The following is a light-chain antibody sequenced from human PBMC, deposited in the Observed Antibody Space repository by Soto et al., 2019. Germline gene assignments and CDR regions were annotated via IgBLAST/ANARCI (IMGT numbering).Light chain of an antibody. Sequence: QSVLTQPASVSGFPGQSITISCAGSNTDVGDYPYVSWYQQHPGKAPKLIIFEVRNRPSGVSYRFSGSKSGNTASLTISGLQPEDEADYYCSSCAVTSIPALFGGGPNVTVL. J-gene: IGLJ2*01. CDR1: NTDVGDYPY. CDR3: SSCAVTSIPAL. CDR2: EVR. V-gene: IGLV2-14*03.